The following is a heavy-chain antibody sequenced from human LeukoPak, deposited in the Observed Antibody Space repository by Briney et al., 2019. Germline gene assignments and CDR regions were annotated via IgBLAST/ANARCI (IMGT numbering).Heavy chain of an antibody. CDR3: ARDLHCYGSGIFDY. CDR2: IYTSGST. Sequence: SETLSLTCAVYGGSFSGYYWSWIRQPAGKGLEWIGRIYTSGSTNYNPSLKSRVTMSVDTSKNQFSLKLSSVTAADTAVYYCARDLHCYGSGIFDYWGQGTLVTVSS. CDR1: GGSFSGYY. V-gene: IGHV4-4*07. J-gene: IGHJ4*02. D-gene: IGHD3-10*01.